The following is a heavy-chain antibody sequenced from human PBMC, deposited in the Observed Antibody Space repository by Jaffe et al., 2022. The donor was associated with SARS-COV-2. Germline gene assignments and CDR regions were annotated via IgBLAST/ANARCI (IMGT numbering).Heavy chain of an antibody. CDR3: ARANGHCDSSTCYNWFDP. D-gene: IGHD2-2*03. V-gene: IGHV4-38-2*02. CDR1: GYFISNGYY. Sequence: QVQLQESGPGLVKPSETLSLNCSVSGYFISNGYYWGWIRQSPGKGLEWIGSIYVSGNTYYNPSLKSRVTISVDTSKNQFSLKLTSLTAADTAVYYCARANGHCDSSTCYNWFDPWGQGALVTVSS. CDR2: IYVSGNT. J-gene: IGHJ5*02.